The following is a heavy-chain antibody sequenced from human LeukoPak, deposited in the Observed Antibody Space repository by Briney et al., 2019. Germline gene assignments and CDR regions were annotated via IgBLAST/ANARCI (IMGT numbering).Heavy chain of an antibody. D-gene: IGHD4-11*01. CDR3: ARAGGKMTTAYYFDY. Sequence: GGSLRLSCAASGFTFSSYSMNWVRQAPGKGLEWVSYIGSSSSTIYYADSVKGRFTISRDNAKNSLYLQMNSLRAEDTAVYYCARAGGKMTTAYYFDYWGQGTLVTVSS. J-gene: IGHJ4*02. V-gene: IGHV3-48*01. CDR2: IGSSSSTI. CDR1: GFTFSSYS.